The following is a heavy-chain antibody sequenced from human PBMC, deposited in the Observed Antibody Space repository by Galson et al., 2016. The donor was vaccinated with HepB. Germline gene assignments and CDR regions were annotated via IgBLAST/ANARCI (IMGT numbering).Heavy chain of an antibody. CDR3: ARGLGYYDAVDI. CDR1: GFTFSIYW. Sequence: SLRLSCAASGFTFSIYWMHWVRQAPGKGLVWVSHINSDGSNTNYADSVKGRFTISRDNAKNTLYLQMNSLRADDTAVYYCARGLGYYDAVDIWGQGTMVTVSS. J-gene: IGHJ3*02. CDR2: INSDGSNT. D-gene: IGHD3-22*01. V-gene: IGHV3-74*01.